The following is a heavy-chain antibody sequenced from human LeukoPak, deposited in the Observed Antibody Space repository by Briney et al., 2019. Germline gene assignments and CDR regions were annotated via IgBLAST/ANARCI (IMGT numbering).Heavy chain of an antibody. J-gene: IGHJ4*02. D-gene: IGHD2-8*01. CDR2: ILYDGSNK. Sequence: PGRSLRLSCAASGFTFSSYGMHWVRQAPGKGLEWVAVILYDGSNKYYGDSVKGRFTISRDNSKNTLQLQMNSLRAEDTAVYYCAKDSRILHNGVCYTADYWGQGTLVTVSS. CDR1: GFTFSSYG. V-gene: IGHV3-30*18. CDR3: AKDSRILHNGVCYTADY.